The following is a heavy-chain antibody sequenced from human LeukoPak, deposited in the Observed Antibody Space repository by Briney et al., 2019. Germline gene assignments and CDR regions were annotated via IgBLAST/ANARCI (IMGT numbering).Heavy chain of an antibody. J-gene: IGHJ6*03. CDR3: ARARGDHLYYYYYYMDI. CDR1: GFTLSTYS. Sequence: GGSLRLSCAASGFTLSTYSINWVRQAPGKGLEWVSYISSGSSSTIYYADSVKGRFTISRDNAKDSLYLQMNSLRAEDTAVYYCARARGDHLYYYYYYMDIWGKGTTVSVSS. D-gene: IGHD2-21*02. V-gene: IGHV3-48*01. CDR2: ISSGSSSTI.